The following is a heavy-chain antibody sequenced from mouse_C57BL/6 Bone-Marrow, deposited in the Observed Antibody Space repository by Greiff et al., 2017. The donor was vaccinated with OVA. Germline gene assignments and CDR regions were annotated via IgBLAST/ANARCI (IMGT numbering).Heavy chain of an antibody. CDR3: ARASSGLDY. Sequence: VQLQQPGAELVRPGTSVKLSCKASGYTFTSYWMHWVKQRPGQGLEWIGVIDPSDSYTNYNQKFKGKATLTVDTSSSTAYMQLSSLTSEDSAVYYCARASSGLDYWGQGTTLTVSS. CDR2: IDPSDSYT. J-gene: IGHJ2*01. V-gene: IGHV1-59*01. D-gene: IGHD3-2*02. CDR1: GYTFTSYW.